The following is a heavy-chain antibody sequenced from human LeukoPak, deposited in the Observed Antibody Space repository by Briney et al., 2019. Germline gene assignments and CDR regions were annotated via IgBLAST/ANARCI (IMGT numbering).Heavy chain of an antibody. J-gene: IGHJ4*02. CDR3: TTIIAVAGTRKLVDY. V-gene: IGHV3-15*01. CDR2: IKSKTDGGTT. CDR1: GFTFSNAW. D-gene: IGHD6-19*01. Sequence: GGSLRLSYAASGFTFSNAWMSWVRQAPGKGLEWVGRIKSKTDGGTTDYAAPVKGRFTISRDDSKNTLYLQMNSLKTEDTAVYYCTTIIAVAGTRKLVDYWGQGTLVTVSS.